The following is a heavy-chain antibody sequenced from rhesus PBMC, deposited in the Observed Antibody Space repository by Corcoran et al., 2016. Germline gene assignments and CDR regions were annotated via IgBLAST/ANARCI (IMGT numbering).Heavy chain of an antibody. CDR3: ARDWTDYGLDY. CDR1: GGSVSSSNW. Sequence: QVQLQESGPGVVKPSETLSLTCAVSGGSVSSSNWWSWIRQPPGKGLVWIGYISGSSGSTYYNPSLKSRVTISTDTSKNQFSLKLSSVTAADTAVYYCARDWTDYGLDYWGQGVLVTVSS. V-gene: IGHV4-65*01. CDR2: ISGSSGST. J-gene: IGHJ4*01. D-gene: IGHD4-29*01.